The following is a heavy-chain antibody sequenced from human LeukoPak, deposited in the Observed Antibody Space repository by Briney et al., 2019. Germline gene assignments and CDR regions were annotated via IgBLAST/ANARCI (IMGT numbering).Heavy chain of an antibody. J-gene: IGHJ4*02. CDR3: STVKSYSSSW. D-gene: IGHD6-13*01. Sequence: GGSLRLSCTVSGFTFGDYVMSWFRQAPGKGLEWVGFIRSKAHGGTTEYAASVKGRFTISRDDSKSNVYLQMNSLKTEDTAVYYCSTVKSYSSSWWGQGILVTVSS. V-gene: IGHV3-49*03. CDR2: IRSKAHGGTT. CDR1: GFTFGDYV.